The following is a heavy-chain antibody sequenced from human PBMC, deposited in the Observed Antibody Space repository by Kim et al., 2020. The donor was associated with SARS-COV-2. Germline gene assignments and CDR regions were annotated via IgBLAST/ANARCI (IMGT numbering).Heavy chain of an antibody. CDR3: ARAPGPHYDYVWGTRLQTTRYYFDY. CDR1: GGSISSYY. D-gene: IGHD3-16*01. J-gene: IGHJ4*02. Sequence: SETLSLTCTVSGGSISSYYWSWIRQPPGKGLEWIGYIYYSGSTNYNPSLKSRVTISVDTPKNQFSLKLSSVTAADTAVYYCARAPGPHYDYVWGTRLQTTRYYFDYWGQGTLVTVSS. V-gene: IGHV4-59*13. CDR2: IYYSGST.